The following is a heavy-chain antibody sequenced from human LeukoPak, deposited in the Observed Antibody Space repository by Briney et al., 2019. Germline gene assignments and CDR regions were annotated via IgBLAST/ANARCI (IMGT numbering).Heavy chain of an antibody. CDR2: IIPIFGTA. Sequence: ASVQVSCKASGGTFSSYAISWVRQAPGQGLEWMGGIIPIFGTANYAQKFQGRVTITADESTSTAYMELSSLRSEDTAVYYCARTHCSSTSCYMVGNYYYYGMDVWGQGTTVTVSS. D-gene: IGHD2-2*02. J-gene: IGHJ6*02. CDR3: ARTHCSSTSCYMVGNYYYYGMDV. CDR1: GGTFSSYA. V-gene: IGHV1-69*13.